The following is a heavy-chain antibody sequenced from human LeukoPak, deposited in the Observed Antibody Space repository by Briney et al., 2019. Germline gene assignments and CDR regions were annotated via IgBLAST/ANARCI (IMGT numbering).Heavy chain of an antibody. V-gene: IGHV3-15*01. CDR2: IKSKTDGGTT. J-gene: IGHJ4*02. CDR3: ATTTMITFGGVIPGVTY. CDR1: GFTFSNAW. Sequence: GGSLRLSCAASGFTFSNAWMSWVRQAPGKGLEWVGRIKSKTDGGTTDYAAPVKGRFTISRDDSKNTLYLQMNSLKTEDTAVYYCATTTMITFGGVIPGVTYWGQGTLVTVSS. D-gene: IGHD3-16*02.